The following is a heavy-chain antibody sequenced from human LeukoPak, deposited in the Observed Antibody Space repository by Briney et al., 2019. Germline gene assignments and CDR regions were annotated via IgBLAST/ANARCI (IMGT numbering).Heavy chain of an antibody. Sequence: TSETLSLTCTVSGGSISSYYWSWIRQPPGKGLEWIGYISYSGSTNFNPSLKSRVTISVDTSKNQFSLKLSSVTAADTAVYYCARNDASGSYYNVAFDIWGQGTMVTVSS. CDR3: ARNDASGSYYNVAFDI. J-gene: IGHJ3*02. D-gene: IGHD3-10*01. V-gene: IGHV4-59*01. CDR1: GGSISSYY. CDR2: ISYSGST.